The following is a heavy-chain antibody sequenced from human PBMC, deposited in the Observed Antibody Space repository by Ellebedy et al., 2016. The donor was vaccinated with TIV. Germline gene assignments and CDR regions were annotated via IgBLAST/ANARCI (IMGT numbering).Heavy chain of an antibody. J-gene: IGHJ4*02. D-gene: IGHD2-21*02. CDR3: ARTDPWQPIDD. Sequence: SQTLSLTCGVYGGSFSGYFWSWLRHPPGKGLEWIGEINPSGTTNYNPSLKSRVTMSVDTPKNQFSLNLRTVTAADTAVYYCARTDPWQPIDDWGQGILVSVSS. CDR1: GGSFSGYF. V-gene: IGHV4-34*01. CDR2: INPSGTT.